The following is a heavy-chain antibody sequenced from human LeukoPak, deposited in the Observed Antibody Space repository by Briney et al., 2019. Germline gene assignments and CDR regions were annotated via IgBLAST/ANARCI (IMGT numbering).Heavy chain of an antibody. V-gene: IGHV3-23*01. J-gene: IGHJ5*02. CDR1: GFTFSSYA. CDR2: ISGSGGST. Sequence: PGGSLRLSCAASGFTFSSYAMSWVRQAPGKGLEWVSAISGSGGSTYYADPVKGRFTISRDNSKNTLYLQMNSLRAEDTAVYYCAKDRLAVGGPNWFDPWGQGTLVTVSS. D-gene: IGHD1-26*01. CDR3: AKDRLAVGGPNWFDP.